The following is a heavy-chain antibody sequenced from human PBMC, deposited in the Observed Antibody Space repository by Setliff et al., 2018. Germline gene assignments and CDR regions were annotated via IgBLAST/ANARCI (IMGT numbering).Heavy chain of an antibody. J-gene: IGHJ3*02. D-gene: IGHD4-17*01. CDR1: GYTSTNYG. CDR3: ARDSPTVVTHIRAFDI. CDR2: ISASNGNT. V-gene: IGHV1-18*01. Sequence: VKVSCKASGYTSTNYGISWVRQAPGQGLEWMGWISASNGNTNSAQKLQGRVTMTTDTSTSTAYMELRSLRSDDTAVYYCARDSPTVVTHIRAFDIWGQGTMVTVSS.